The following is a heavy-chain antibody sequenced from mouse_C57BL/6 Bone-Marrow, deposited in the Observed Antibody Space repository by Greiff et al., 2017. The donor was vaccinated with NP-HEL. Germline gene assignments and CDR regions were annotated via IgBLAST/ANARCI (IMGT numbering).Heavy chain of an antibody. J-gene: IGHJ1*03. Sequence: VQLQQSGPELVKPGASVKISCKASGYAFSSSWMNWVKQRPGKGLEWIGRIYPGDGDTNYNGKFKGKATLTADKSSSTAYMQLSSLTSEDSAVYFCASPPIYYYGSSYWYFDVWGTGTTVTVSS. CDR1: GYAFSSSW. V-gene: IGHV1-82*01. CDR2: IYPGDGDT. CDR3: ASPPIYYYGSSYWYFDV. D-gene: IGHD1-1*01.